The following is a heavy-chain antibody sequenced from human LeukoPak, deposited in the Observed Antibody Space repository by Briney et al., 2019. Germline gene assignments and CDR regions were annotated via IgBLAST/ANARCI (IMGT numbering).Heavy chain of an antibody. CDR3: ARNQAVAANRGAFDI. CDR1: GYSISSNNW. Sequence: SETLSLTCAVSGYSISSNNWWAWMRQPPGKGLEWIGYIYYSGNTYYNPYNPSLTSRVTMSVDTSKNQFSLKLDSVTEIDTAMYYCARNQAVAANRGAFDIWGQGTMVTVSS. J-gene: IGHJ3*02. D-gene: IGHD6-19*01. CDR2: IYYSGNT. V-gene: IGHV4-28*01.